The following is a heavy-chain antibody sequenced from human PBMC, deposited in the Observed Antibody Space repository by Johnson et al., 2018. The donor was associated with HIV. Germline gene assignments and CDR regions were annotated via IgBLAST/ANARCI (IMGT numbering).Heavy chain of an antibody. V-gene: IGHV3-30-3*01. CDR1: GFTFSSYA. CDR3: ARGRSLRSVAGEDAFDI. CDR2: ISYDGSNK. Sequence: QVQLLESGGGLVQPGRSLRLSCVASGFTFSSYAMHWVRQAPGKGLEWVAVISYDGSNKYYADSVKGRFTISRDNSKNTLYLQMNSLRAEDTAVYYCARGRSLRSVAGEDAFDIWGQGTMVTVSS. D-gene: IGHD6-19*01. J-gene: IGHJ3*02.